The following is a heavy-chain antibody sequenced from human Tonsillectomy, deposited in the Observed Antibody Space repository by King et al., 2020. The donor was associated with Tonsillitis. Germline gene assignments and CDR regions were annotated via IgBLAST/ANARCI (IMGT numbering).Heavy chain of an antibody. CDR1: RFTFSSYG. J-gene: IGHJ4*02. V-gene: IGHV3-30*18. CDR2: ISYDGTKK. D-gene: IGHD3-10*01. CDR3: AKDYYGSGSYYPIDY. Sequence: QVQLVESGGGVVQPGRSLRLSCAASRFTFSSYGMHWVRQAPGKGLEWVAVISYDGTKKNYADSVKGRFTISRDNYKNTLYLQMNSLRAEDTAVYYCAKDYYGSGSYYPIDYWGQGTLVTVSS.